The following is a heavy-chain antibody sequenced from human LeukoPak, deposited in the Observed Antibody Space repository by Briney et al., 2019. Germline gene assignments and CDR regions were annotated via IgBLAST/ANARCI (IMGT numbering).Heavy chain of an antibody. D-gene: IGHD2-2*01. Sequence: SETLSLTCTVSGGSISSGSHYWGWIRQPPGKGLEWIATIYYSGSTYYNPSLKSRVTISVDTSKNQFSLKLSSVTAADTAVYYYAGYCTSTSCYGGDAFDIWGQGTMVTVSS. CDR2: IYYSGST. V-gene: IGHV4-39*01. J-gene: IGHJ3*02. CDR1: GGSISSGSHY. CDR3: AGYCTSTSCYGGDAFDI.